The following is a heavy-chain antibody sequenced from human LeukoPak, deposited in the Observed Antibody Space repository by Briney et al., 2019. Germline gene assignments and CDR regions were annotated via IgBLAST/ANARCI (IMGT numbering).Heavy chain of an antibody. V-gene: IGHV3-21*01. CDR3: ASEVVAANAFDY. J-gene: IGHJ4*02. CDR1: GFTYSSYS. CDR2: ISSSSSYI. Sequence: GGSLRLSCAASGFTYSSYSMNWVRQAPGKGLEWVSSISSSSSYIYYADSVKGRFTISRDNAKNSLYLQMNSLRAEDTAVYYCASEVVAANAFDYWGQGTLVNVSS. D-gene: IGHD2-15*01.